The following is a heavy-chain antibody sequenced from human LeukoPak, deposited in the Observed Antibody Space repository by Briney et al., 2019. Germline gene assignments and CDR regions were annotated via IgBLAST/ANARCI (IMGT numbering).Heavy chain of an antibody. Sequence: GGSLTLSCAASGFTFDDYAMHWVRQAPATGLEWVSLISGDGGSTYYADSVKGRFTISRDNSKNSLYLQMNSLRTEDTALYYCARYMSPENYYYYYGMDVWGQGTTVTVSS. CDR2: ISGDGGST. D-gene: IGHD5-18*01. J-gene: IGHJ6*02. V-gene: IGHV3-43*02. CDR3: ARYMSPENYYYYYGMDV. CDR1: GFTFDDYA.